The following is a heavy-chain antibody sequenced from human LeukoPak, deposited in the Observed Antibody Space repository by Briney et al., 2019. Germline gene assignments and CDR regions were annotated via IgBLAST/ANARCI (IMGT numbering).Heavy chain of an antibody. J-gene: IGHJ4*02. D-gene: IGHD6-13*01. CDR3: ARATGYSSSWTIDY. Sequence: SQCLSLTCTVSGGSISSGGYYWSWIRQPPGKCLEWIGYIYHSGSTYYNPSLKSRVTISVDRSKNQFSLKLSSVTAADTAVYYCARATGYSSSWTIDYWGQGTLVTVSS. CDR2: IYHSGST. V-gene: IGHV4-30-2*01. CDR1: GGSISSGGYY.